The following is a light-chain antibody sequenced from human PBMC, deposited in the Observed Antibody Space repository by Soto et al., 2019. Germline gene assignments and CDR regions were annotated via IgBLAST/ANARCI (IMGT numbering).Light chain of an antibody. CDR3: SSYTSSSTRV. V-gene: IGLV2-14*01. CDR1: SSDVGGYNY. CDR2: DVS. J-gene: IGLJ2*01. Sequence: QSVLTQPASVSGSPGLSITISCTGTSSDVGGYNYVSWYQQHPGKAPKLMIYDVSNRPSGVSNRFSGSKSGNTASLTISGLQAEDEAEYYCSSYTSSSTRVFGGGTKLTVL.